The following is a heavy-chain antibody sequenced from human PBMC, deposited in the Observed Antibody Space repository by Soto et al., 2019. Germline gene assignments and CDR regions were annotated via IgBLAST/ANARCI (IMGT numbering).Heavy chain of an antibody. J-gene: IGHJ3*02. Sequence: ASVKVSCKASGYTFTSYDMHWVRQAPGQGLEWMGWITTDKGKTTYAQKLQGGVTMTTDTSTSTAYMELRSLRSDDTAVYYCARDLTPMDIWGQGTMVTVSS. CDR3: ARDLTPMDI. CDR1: GYTFTSYD. D-gene: IGHD2-15*01. V-gene: IGHV1-18*01. CDR2: ITTDKGKT.